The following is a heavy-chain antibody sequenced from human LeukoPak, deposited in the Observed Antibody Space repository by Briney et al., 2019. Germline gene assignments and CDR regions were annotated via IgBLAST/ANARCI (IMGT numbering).Heavy chain of an antibody. Sequence: SETLSLTCTVSGASITSYYWSWIRRPPGKGLAWIGYVHNTGSTNYNPSLKSRLTLSIDTSKNQFSLRLDSVTAADTAVYYCARLPPLAPAGTTYYHAMDVWGQGTTVTVSS. CDR2: VHNTGST. D-gene: IGHD1-14*01. CDR1: GASITSYY. J-gene: IGHJ6*02. CDR3: ARLPPLAPAGTTYYHAMDV. V-gene: IGHV4-59*08.